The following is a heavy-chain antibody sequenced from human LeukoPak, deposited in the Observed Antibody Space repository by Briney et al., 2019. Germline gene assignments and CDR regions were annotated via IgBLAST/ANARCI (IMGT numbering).Heavy chain of an antibody. CDR2: IYEAGSGT. CDR1: GVTLTSNW. CDR3: ATVFDP. D-gene: IGHD3-16*01. V-gene: IGHV3-74*01. Sequence: GGSLRLSCAAPGVTLTSNWIHSVRQAPGKGLGWVSRIYEAGSGTNYADSVKGRFTISRDTAKNTVYLQMNSLRVDDTAVYYCATVFDPWGQGTLVTVSS. J-gene: IGHJ5*02.